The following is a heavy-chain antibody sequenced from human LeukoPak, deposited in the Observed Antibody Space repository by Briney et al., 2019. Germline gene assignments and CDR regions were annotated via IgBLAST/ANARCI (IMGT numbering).Heavy chain of an antibody. V-gene: IGHV4-34*01. CDR1: GGSFSGYY. CDR2: INHSGST. D-gene: IGHD3-3*01. Sequence: SETLSLTCAVYGGSFSGYYWSWIRQPPGKGLEWIGEINHSGSTNYNPSLKSRVTISVDTSKNQFSLKLSSVTAADTAVYYCARGPYYDFWSGYYDPASPRHWFDPWGQGTLVTVSS. J-gene: IGHJ5*02. CDR3: ARGPYYDFWSGYYDPASPRHWFDP.